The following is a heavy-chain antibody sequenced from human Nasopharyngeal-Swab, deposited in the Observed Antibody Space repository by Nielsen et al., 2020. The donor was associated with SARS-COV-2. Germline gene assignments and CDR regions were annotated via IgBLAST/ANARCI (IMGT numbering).Heavy chain of an antibody. V-gene: IGHV3-53*01. Sequence: GESLKISCAASGFTVSSNYMSWVRQAPGKGLEWVSVIYSGGSTYYADSVKGRFTISRDNSKSTLYLQMNSLRAEDTAVYYCARARYYYYYGMDVWGQGTTVTVSS. CDR1: GFTVSSNY. CDR3: ARARYYYYYGMDV. CDR2: IYSGGST. J-gene: IGHJ6*02.